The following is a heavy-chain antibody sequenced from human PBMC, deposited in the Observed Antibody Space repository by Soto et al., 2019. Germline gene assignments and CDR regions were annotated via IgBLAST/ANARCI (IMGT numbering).Heavy chain of an antibody. CDR1: GGSFSGYY. J-gene: IGHJ4*02. V-gene: IGHV4-34*01. CDR2: INHSGST. Sequence: XXTLSLPFAVYGGSFSGYYWRWIRQPPGKGLEWIGEINHSGSTNYNPSLKSRVTISVDTSKNQFSLKLRSVTAADTAVYYCARLSYGSGSYFWGQGTLVTVSS. D-gene: IGHD3-10*01. CDR3: ARLSYGSGSYF.